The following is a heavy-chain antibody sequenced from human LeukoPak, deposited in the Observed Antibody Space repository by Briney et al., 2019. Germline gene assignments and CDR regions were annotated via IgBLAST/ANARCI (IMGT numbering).Heavy chain of an antibody. D-gene: IGHD1-1*01. V-gene: IGHV3-53*01. CDR2: IYASGKT. CDR1: GFTVSTNY. J-gene: IGHJ4*02. Sequence: GGSLRLSCSASGFTVSTNYMTWVRQAPGKGLEWVSVIYASGKTYYADSVKGRFTISRDNSRNTLFLEMNSLRADDTAVYYCARGGVTGTEDFDYWGQGTLVTVSS. CDR3: ARGGVTGTEDFDY.